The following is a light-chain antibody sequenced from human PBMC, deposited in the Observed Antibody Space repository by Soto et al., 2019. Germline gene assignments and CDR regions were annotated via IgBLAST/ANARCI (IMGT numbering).Light chain of an antibody. Sequence: DIQLTQSPPSLSAFVGDRVTITCRASQDISNHLAWFQQKPGEAPKSLIYAASILYSGVPSKFSGSGFGTDFTLTISSLQPEDSATYYCQHYKRYPSTFGQGTRLEIK. CDR3: QHYKRYPST. CDR1: QDISNH. J-gene: IGKJ5*01. CDR2: AAS. V-gene: IGKV1-16*02.